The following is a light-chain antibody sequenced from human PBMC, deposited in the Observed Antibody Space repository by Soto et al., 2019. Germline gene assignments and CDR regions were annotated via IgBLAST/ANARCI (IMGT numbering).Light chain of an antibody. V-gene: IGKV1-39*01. CDR1: QSISSY. CDR3: QQSYRTPWT. CDR2: AAS. J-gene: IGKJ1*01. Sequence: DIQMTQSPSSLSASVGDRVTITCRASQSISSYLNWYQQKPGKAPKLLIYAASSLQSGVPSRFSGSGSGTDFTLTISSLQPEDFATYYCQQSYRTPWTFGPGTKVDI.